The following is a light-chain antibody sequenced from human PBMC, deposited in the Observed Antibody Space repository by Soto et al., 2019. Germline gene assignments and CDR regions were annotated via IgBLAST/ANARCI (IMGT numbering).Light chain of an antibody. CDR2: GAS. CDR3: QQYSSSPYT. J-gene: IGKJ2*01. CDR1: QSVSSSY. V-gene: IGKV3-20*01. Sequence: EIVLTQSPGTLSLSPGERATLSCRASQSVSSSYLAWYQQKPGQAPRLLIYGASSRATGIPDRFSGSGSGPDFTLTISRLEPEDFAIYYCQQYSSSPYTFGQGTKVDIK.